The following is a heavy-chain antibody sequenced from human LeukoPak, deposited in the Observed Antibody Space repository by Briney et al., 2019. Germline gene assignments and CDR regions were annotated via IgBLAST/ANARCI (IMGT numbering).Heavy chain of an antibody. D-gene: IGHD3-3*01. CDR2: INHSGST. Sequence: SETLSLTCAVYGGSFSGYYRSWIRQPPGEGLEWIGEINHSGSTNYNPSLKSRVTISVDTSKNQFSLKLSSVTAADTAVYYCARHWGAFWSAYRGYMDVWGKGTTVTVSS. CDR1: GGSFSGYY. V-gene: IGHV4-34*01. CDR3: ARHWGAFWSAYRGYMDV. J-gene: IGHJ6*03.